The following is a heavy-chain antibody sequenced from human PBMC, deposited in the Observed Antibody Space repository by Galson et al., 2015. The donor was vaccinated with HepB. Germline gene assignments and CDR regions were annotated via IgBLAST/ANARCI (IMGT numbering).Heavy chain of an antibody. Sequence: SGYTFTSYYMHWVRQAPGQGLEWMGIINPSGGSTSYAQKFQGRVTMTRDTSTSTVYMGLSSLRSKDTAVYYCARAPDYDILTGHPGWFDPWGQGTLVTVSS. D-gene: IGHD3-9*01. J-gene: IGHJ5*02. CDR3: ARAPDYDILTGHPGWFDP. V-gene: IGHV1-46*03. CDR1: GYTFTSYY. CDR2: INPSGGST.